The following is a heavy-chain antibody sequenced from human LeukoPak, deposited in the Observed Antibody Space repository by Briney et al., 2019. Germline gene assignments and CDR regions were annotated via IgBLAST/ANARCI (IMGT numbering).Heavy chain of an antibody. J-gene: IGHJ4*02. CDR1: GGSISSYY. CDR2: IYYSGST. CDR3: ARVREQLAPYYFDY. Sequence: SETLSLTCTVSGGSISSYYWSWIRQPPGKGLEWIGYIYYSGSTNYNPSLKSRVTISVDTSKNQFSLKLSSVTAADTAVYYCARVREQLAPYYFDYWGQGTLVTVSS. D-gene: IGHD6-6*01. V-gene: IGHV4-59*01.